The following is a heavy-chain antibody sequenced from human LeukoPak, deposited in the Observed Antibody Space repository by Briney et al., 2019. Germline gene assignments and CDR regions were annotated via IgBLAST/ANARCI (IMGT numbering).Heavy chain of an antibody. Sequence: PGGSLRLSCAASGFTFSTYWMTWVRQAPGKGLEWVANIKQDGSEKYYVDSVKGRFTISRDNAKNSLYLQMNSLRAEDTAVYYCVRLISSWNYFDYWGQGTLVTVSS. CDR2: IKQDGSEK. CDR1: GFTFSTYW. CDR3: VRLISSWNYFDY. J-gene: IGHJ4*02. V-gene: IGHV3-7*05. D-gene: IGHD6-6*01.